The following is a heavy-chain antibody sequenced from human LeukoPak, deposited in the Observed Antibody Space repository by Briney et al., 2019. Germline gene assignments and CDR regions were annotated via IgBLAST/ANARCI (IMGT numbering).Heavy chain of an antibody. D-gene: IGHD3-3*01. V-gene: IGHV4-39*01. CDR2: IYYSGST. CDR1: GDSITSNSDY. CDR3: ARGSESYDFWSGYYNYYYYYYMDV. Sequence: SETLSLTCTVSGDSITSNSDYWGWIRQPPGKGLEWIGSIYYSGSTYYNPSLKSRVTISVDTSKNQFSLKLSSVTAADTAVYYCARGSESYDFWSGYYNYYYYYYMDVWGKGTTVTVSS. J-gene: IGHJ6*03.